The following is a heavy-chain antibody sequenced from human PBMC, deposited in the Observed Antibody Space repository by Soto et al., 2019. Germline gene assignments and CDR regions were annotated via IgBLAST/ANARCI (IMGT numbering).Heavy chain of an antibody. CDR1: GFTFSHYD. CDR2: ISDSGSTV. V-gene: IGHV3-48*03. Sequence: EVQLVESGGGLVQPGESVTLSCAASGFTFSHYDMSWVRRAPGKGLEWVSYISDSGSTVKYADSLKGRFTISRDNAKSSLYLQMSSLGAEDTAVYYCARSRNSAVADSFDFWGQGTLVTVSS. D-gene: IGHD3-10*01. CDR3: ARSRNSAVADSFDF. J-gene: IGHJ4*02.